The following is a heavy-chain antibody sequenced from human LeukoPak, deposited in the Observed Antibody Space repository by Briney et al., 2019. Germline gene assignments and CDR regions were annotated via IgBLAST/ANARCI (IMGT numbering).Heavy chain of an antibody. J-gene: IGHJ4*02. V-gene: IGHV3-23*01. D-gene: IGHD2-21*01. CDR1: GFTVSSNY. CDR2: ISGSGGST. CDR3: AKDGTYCGGDCPPYFDY. Sequence: GGSLRLSCAASGFTVSSNYMSWVRQAPGKGLEWVSAISGSGGSTHYADSVKGRFTISRDNSKNTLYLQMNSLRAEDTAVYYCAKDGTYCGGDCPPYFDYWGQGTLVTVSS.